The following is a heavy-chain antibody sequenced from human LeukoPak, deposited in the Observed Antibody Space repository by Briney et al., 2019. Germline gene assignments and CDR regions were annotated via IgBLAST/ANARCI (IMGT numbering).Heavy chain of an antibody. CDR2: IIPIFGTA. CDR3: ARDARPGDSSVNHLDY. Sequence: ASVKVSCKASGGTFSSYAISWVRQAPGQGLEWMGGIIPIFGTANYAQKFRGRVTITADKSTRTAYMELSSLRSEDTAVYYCARDARPGDSSVNHLDYWGQGTLVTVSS. J-gene: IGHJ4*02. CDR1: GGTFSSYA. D-gene: IGHD3-22*01. V-gene: IGHV1-69*06.